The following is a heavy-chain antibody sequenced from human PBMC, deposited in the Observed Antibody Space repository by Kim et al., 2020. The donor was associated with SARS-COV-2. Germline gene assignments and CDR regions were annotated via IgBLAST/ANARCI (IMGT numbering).Heavy chain of an antibody. CDR3: ARDYAADGPLSWFWFDP. J-gene: IGHJ5*02. V-gene: IGHV4-59*01. Sequence: LKSRVTISVDTSKNQFSLKRSCVTAADTAVYYCARDYAADGPLSWFWFDPWGQGTLVTVSS. D-gene: IGHD6-13*01.